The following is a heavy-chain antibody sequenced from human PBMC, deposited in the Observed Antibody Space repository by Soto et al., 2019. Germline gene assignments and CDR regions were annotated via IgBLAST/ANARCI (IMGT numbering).Heavy chain of an antibody. V-gene: IGHV3-33*01. CDR1: GFTFSSYG. J-gene: IGHJ6*02. CDR2: IWYDGSNK. D-gene: IGHD2-8*01. Sequence: GGSLRLSCAASGFTFSSYGMHWVRQAPGKGLEWVAVIWYDGSNKYYADSVKGRFTISRDNSKNTLYLQMNSLRAEDTAVYYCARDQKDLVLMVYAIHGYYYGMDVWGQGTTVTVSS. CDR3: ARDQKDLVLMVYAIHGYYYGMDV.